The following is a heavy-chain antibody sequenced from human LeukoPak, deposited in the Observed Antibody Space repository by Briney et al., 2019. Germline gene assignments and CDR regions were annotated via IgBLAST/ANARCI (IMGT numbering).Heavy chain of an antibody. Sequence: ASVKVSCKASGHSFTSYGFTWVRRAPGQGLEWMGWVSAYDGSTNYAQKIRGRVTMTTDASKNTVYMELRSLRFGDTAVYYCARGGRDGMDVWGQGTTVTVSS. CDR2: VSAYDGST. CDR3: ARGGRDGMDV. J-gene: IGHJ6*02. CDR1: GHSFTSYG. D-gene: IGHD3-10*01. V-gene: IGHV1-18*01.